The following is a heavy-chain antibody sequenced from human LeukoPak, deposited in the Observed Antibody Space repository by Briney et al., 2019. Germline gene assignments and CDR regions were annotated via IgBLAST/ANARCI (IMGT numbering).Heavy chain of an antibody. D-gene: IGHD2-8*01. CDR2: INPTGGST. Sequence: ASVKVSCKASGYTFTSYYMHWVRQAPGEGLEWMGIINPTGGSTSYAQKFQGRVTMTRDTSISTAYMELSRLRSDDTAVYYCARDGYCTNGVCYTLFYFDYWGQGTLATVSS. CDR1: GYTFTSYY. J-gene: IGHJ4*02. CDR3: ARDGYCTNGVCYTLFYFDY. V-gene: IGHV1-46*01.